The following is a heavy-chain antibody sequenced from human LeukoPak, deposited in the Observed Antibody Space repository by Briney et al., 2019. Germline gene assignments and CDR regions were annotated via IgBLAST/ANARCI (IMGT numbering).Heavy chain of an antibody. V-gene: IGHV2-5*01. Sequence: SGPTLVKPTQTLTLTCTFSGFSLSTSGVGVGWIRQPPGKALEWLALIYWNDDKRYSPSLKSRLTITKDTSKNQVLLTMTNMDPVDTATYYCAHRRQWTSFASFDIWGQGTMVTVSS. CDR1: GFSLSTSGVG. CDR2: IYWNDDK. CDR3: AHRRQWTSFASFDI. D-gene: IGHD6-19*01. J-gene: IGHJ3*02.